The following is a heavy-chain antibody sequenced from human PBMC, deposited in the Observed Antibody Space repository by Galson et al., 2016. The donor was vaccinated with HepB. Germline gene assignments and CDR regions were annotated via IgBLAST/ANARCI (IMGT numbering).Heavy chain of an antibody. J-gene: IGHJ4*02. Sequence: SETLSLTCSVSGGSVNSGSHYWTWIRQPPGKALEWIGNIYYNGNSNYNPALKSRLTISIDTSTNHFSVKLSSVTTADTALYYCARVNGIRAGTGTGLIDFWGPGRLVTGS. D-gene: IGHD1/OR15-1a*01. V-gene: IGHV4-61*03. CDR2: IYYNGNS. CDR1: GGSVNSGSHY. CDR3: ARVNGIRAGTGTGLIDF.